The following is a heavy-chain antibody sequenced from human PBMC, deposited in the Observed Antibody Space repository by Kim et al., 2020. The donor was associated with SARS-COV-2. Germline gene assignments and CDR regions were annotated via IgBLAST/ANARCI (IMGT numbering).Heavy chain of an antibody. V-gene: IGHV1-69*13. CDR2: IIPIFGTA. CDR1: GGTFSSYA. J-gene: IGHJ4*02. Sequence: SVKVSCKASGGTFSSYAISWVRQAPGQGLEWMGGIIPIFGTANYAQKFQGRVTITADESTSTAYMELSSLRSEDTAVYYCASGGTVEMATIFNYFDYWGQGTLVTVSS. D-gene: IGHD5-12*01. CDR3: ASGGTVEMATIFNYFDY.